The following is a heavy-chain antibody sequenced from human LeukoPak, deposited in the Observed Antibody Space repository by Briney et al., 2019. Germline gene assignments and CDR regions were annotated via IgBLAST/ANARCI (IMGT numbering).Heavy chain of an antibody. CDR3: ARSGGSRGTVTPPGDF. D-gene: IGHD4-17*01. CDR1: GYTFTTYT. Sequence: GASVKVSCKASGYTFTTYTMHWVRQAPGQRLEWMGWINADTGKTKCSQEFQGRLTITRDTSASTVYMDLSSLRSEDMAVYYCARSGGSRGTVTPPGDFWGQGTLVTVSS. CDR2: INADTGKT. V-gene: IGHV1-3*03. J-gene: IGHJ4*02.